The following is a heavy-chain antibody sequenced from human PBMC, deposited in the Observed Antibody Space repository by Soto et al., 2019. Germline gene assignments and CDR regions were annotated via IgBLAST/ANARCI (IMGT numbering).Heavy chain of an antibody. CDR2: ILHDGSAE. D-gene: IGHD4-4*01. CDR3: ARSRDGYSFYFYYGMDG. Sequence: SLRLSCAASGFTFTSYVMHWVRQAPGKGLEWVALILHDGSAEYYADSVKGRFTISRDNSKNTLYLQMNSLRAEDTAVYYCARSRDGYSFYFYYGMDGWGQGTTVTVSS. V-gene: IGHV3-30*03. J-gene: IGHJ6*02. CDR1: GFTFTSYV.